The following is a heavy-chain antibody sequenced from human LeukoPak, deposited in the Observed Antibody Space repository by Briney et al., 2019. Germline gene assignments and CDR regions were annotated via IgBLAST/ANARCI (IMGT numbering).Heavy chain of an antibody. CDR2: IKSKPDGGTT. Sequence: GGSLRLSCGGSGFIFSNAWMNWVRQAPGKGLEWVGRIKSKPDGGTTDYAAPVKGRFTISRDDSKNTVFLQMNSLKTEDTAVYYCATGGINLDFWGQGTLVTVSS. CDR1: GFIFSNAW. D-gene: IGHD5-24*01. J-gene: IGHJ4*02. V-gene: IGHV3-15*07. CDR3: ATGGINLDF.